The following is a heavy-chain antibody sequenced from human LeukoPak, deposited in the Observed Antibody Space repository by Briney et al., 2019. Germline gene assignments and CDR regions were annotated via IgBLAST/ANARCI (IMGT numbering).Heavy chain of an antibody. J-gene: IGHJ3*02. D-gene: IGHD3-3*01. CDR3: AKDTPAVLNYDFWSGRDAFDI. Sequence: GASVKVSCKASGYTFTNYGLIWVRQAPGQGLEWMGWISAHNANTKYAQKFQGRVTMTTDTSTSTAYMELRSLRSDDTAVYYCAKDTPAVLNYDFWSGRDAFDIWGQGTMVTVSS. CDR1: GYTFTNYG. V-gene: IGHV1-18*01. CDR2: ISAHNANT.